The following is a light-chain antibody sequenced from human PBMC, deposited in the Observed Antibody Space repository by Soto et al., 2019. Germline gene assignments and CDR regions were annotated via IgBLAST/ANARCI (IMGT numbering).Light chain of an antibody. CDR3: QSYDSSLSGYVV. Sequence: QSVLTQPPSVSGAPGQRVTISCTGSRSNIGAGYDVHWYQQLPGTAPKLLIYGNSNRPSGVPDRFSGSKSGTSASPAITGLQAEDEADYYCQSYDSSLSGYVVFGGGTKLTVL. CDR1: RSNIGAGYD. J-gene: IGLJ2*01. CDR2: GNS. V-gene: IGLV1-40*01.